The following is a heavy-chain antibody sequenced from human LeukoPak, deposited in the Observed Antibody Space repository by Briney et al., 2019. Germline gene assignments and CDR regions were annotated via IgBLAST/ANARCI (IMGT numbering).Heavy chain of an antibody. V-gene: IGHV3-23*01. J-gene: IGHJ4*02. CDR2: ISGSGGST. CDR1: GFTFSSYA. D-gene: IGHD5-24*01. Sequence: GGSLRLSCAASGFTFSSYAMSWVRQAPGKGLEWVSAISGSGGSTYYADSVKGRFTISRDNSKSTLFLQMNSLRAEDTAVSYCAKDPRVGSRVATPCHWGQGTLVTVSS. CDR3: AKDPRVGSRVATPCH.